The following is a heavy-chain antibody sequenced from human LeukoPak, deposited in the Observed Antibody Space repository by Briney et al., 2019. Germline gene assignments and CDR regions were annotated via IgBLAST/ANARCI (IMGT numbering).Heavy chain of an antibody. CDR2: ISSVSDYI. V-gene: IGHV3-21*01. D-gene: IGHD4-23*01. Sequence: GGSLRLSCAASGFTFSNYAMSWVRQAPGKGLEWVSTISSVSDYIYYTDSVKGRFTISRDNAKNSLYLQMNGLTAEDTAVYYCARDKPDGSHSEFDYWGQGTLVTVSS. CDR3: ARDKPDGSHSEFDY. CDR1: GFTFSNYA. J-gene: IGHJ4*02.